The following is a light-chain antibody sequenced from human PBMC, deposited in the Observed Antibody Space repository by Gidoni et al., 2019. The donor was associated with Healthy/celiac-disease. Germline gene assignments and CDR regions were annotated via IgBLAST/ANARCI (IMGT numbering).Light chain of an antibody. Sequence: DIQMTQSRSSLSASVGDRVTITCRASQSISSYLNWYQQKPGKAPKLLIYAASSVQSGVPSRFSGSGSGTDFTLTISSLQPEDFATYYCQQSYSTPHTFGPGTKVDIK. CDR1: QSISSY. CDR3: QQSYSTPHT. V-gene: IGKV1-39*01. CDR2: AAS. J-gene: IGKJ3*01.